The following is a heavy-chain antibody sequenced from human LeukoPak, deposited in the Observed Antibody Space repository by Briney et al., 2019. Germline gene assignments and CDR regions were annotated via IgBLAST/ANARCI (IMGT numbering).Heavy chain of an antibody. CDR3: ARDLRGGSGSYYLYYYYYMDV. J-gene: IGHJ6*03. D-gene: IGHD3-10*01. V-gene: IGHV4-61*01. CDR1: GGSISSSSYY. CDR2: IYYSGST. Sequence: SETLSLTCTVSGGSISSSSYYWGWIRQPPGKGLEWIGYIYYSGSTNYNPSLKSRVTISVDTSKNQFSLKLSSVTAADTAVYYCARDLRGGSGSYYLYYYYYMDVWGKGTTVTVSS.